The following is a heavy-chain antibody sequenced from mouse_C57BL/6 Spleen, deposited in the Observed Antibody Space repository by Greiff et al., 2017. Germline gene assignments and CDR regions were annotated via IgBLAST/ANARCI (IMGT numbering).Heavy chain of an antibody. CDR3: ARRALLGYYAMDY. D-gene: IGHD4-1*01. CDR2: IDPSDSYT. V-gene: IGHV1-59*01. CDR1: GYTFTSYW. J-gene: IGHJ4*01. Sequence: QVQLQQPGAELVRPGTSVKLSCKASGYTFTSYWMHWVKQRPGQGLEWIGVIDPSDSYTNYNQKFKGKATLTVDTSSSTAYMQLISLTSEDSAVYYCARRALLGYYAMDYWGQGTSVTVSS.